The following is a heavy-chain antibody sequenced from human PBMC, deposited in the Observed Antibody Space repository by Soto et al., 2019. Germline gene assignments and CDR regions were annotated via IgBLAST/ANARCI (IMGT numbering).Heavy chain of an antibody. Sequence: QVQLVESGGGLVKPGGSLRLSCAASGFTFSDCYMSWIRQAPGKGLEWVSYISSGSSYTHYADSVKGRFTISRDNAKNSLYLQMNSLRAEDTAVYYCASPPGGNYEGYWGQGTLVTVSS. CDR3: ASPPGGNYEGY. J-gene: IGHJ4*02. CDR1: GFTFSDCY. D-gene: IGHD1-7*01. V-gene: IGHV3-11*05. CDR2: ISSGSSYT.